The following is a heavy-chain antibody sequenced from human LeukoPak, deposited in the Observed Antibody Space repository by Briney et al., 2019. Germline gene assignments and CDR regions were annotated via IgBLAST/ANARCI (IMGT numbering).Heavy chain of an antibody. Sequence: SGGSLRLSCAASGFTFSSYEMNWVRQAPGKGLEWVSYISSSGSTIYYADSVKGRFTISRDNAKNSLYLQMNSLRAEDTAVYYCAREGGSGWFTKRDLDYWGQGTLVTVSS. J-gene: IGHJ4*02. CDR1: GFTFSSYE. D-gene: IGHD6-19*01. CDR2: ISSSGSTI. CDR3: AREGGSGWFTKRDLDY. V-gene: IGHV3-48*03.